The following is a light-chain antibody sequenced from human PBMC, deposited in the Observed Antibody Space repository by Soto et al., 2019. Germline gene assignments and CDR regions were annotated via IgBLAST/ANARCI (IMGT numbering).Light chain of an antibody. CDR1: NIGSKS. V-gene: IGLV3-21*02. CDR2: DDS. CDR3: QVWDSSSDHPGV. Sequence: SSELTQPPSVSVAPGQTARITCGGNNIGSKSVHWYQQKPGQPPVLVVYDDSDRPSRIPERFSGSNSENTATLTISRVEAGDEADYYCQVWDSSSDHPGVFGGGTKLTVL. J-gene: IGLJ2*01.